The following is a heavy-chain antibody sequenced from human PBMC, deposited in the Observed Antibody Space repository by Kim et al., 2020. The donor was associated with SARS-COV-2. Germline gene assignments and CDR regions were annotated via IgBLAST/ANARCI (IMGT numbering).Heavy chain of an antibody. D-gene: IGHD1-20*01. CDR2: LTGVGGVT. V-gene: IGHV3-23*01. CDR1: GFTFSAYA. CDR3: AKRITAFAY. J-gene: IGHJ4*02. Sequence: GGSLRLSCAASGFTFSAYAMHWVRQAPGKGLEWVSGLTGVGGVTFYADSVKGRFTISRDNSKNTLHLQMNSLRVEETAVYYCAKRITAFAYWGRGTLVTV.